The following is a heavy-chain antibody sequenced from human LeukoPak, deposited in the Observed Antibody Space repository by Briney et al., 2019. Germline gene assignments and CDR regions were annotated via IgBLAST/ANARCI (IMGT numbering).Heavy chain of an antibody. CDR1: GYTFSAFY. CDR2: ISVYNGNT. CDR3: ARVETGTTAFDY. Sequence: ASVKVSCKASGYTFSAFYLHWVRQAPGQGLEWMGWISVYNGNTNYAQKFQGRVTMTTDTSTSTAYMELRSLRSDDTAVYYCARVETGTTAFDYWGQGTLVSVSS. J-gene: IGHJ4*02. D-gene: IGHD1-14*01. V-gene: IGHV1-18*04.